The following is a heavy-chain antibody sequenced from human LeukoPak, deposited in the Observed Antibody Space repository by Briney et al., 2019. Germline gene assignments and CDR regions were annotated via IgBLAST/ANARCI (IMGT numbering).Heavy chain of an antibody. CDR2: ISFDGNIK. D-gene: IGHD3/OR15-3a*01. CDR1: GFTFTFSNYG. V-gene: IGHV3-30*18. J-gene: IGHJ4*02. Sequence: GRSLRLSCAASGFTFTFSNYGMHWVRQAPGKGLEWVAVISFDGNIKYYADSVKGRFTISRDNYKKTMYLQMNSLRAEDTAVYYCVKGVEGAMVFGGDYWGQGTLVTVSS. CDR3: VKGVEGAMVFGGDY.